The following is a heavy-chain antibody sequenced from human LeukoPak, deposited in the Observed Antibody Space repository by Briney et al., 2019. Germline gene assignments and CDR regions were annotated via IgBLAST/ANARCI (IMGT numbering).Heavy chain of an antibody. V-gene: IGHV3-9*02. D-gene: IGHD1-14*01. CDR1: GFTSNDYA. J-gene: IGHJ6*02. Sequence: PGRSLRLSCEASGFTSNDYAMHWVRQAPGKGLEWVSGITWNSGNIGYADSVRGRFTISRDNAKNSLYLQMNSLRAEDTALYYCGKDTNPGGMGVWGQGTTVIVSS. CDR2: ITWNSGNI. CDR3: GKDTNPGGMGV.